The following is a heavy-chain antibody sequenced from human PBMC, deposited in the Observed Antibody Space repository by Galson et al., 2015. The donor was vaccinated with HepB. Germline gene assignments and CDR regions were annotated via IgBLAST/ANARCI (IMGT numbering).Heavy chain of an antibody. Sequence: SLRLSCAASGFTFSSYAMSWVRQAPGKGLEWVSAISGSGGSTYYADSVKGRFTISRDNSKNTLYLQMNSLRAEDTAVYYCAKDAPTSSSSAYYDSSGPKYFQHWGQGTLVTVSS. V-gene: IGHV3-23*01. CDR1: GFTFSSYA. CDR3: AKDAPTSSSSAYYDSSGPKYFQH. J-gene: IGHJ1*01. D-gene: IGHD3-22*01. CDR2: ISGSGGST.